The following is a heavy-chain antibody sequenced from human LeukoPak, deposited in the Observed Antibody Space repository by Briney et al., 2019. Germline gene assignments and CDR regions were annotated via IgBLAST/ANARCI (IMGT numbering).Heavy chain of an antibody. CDR3: AKGGELLYYYDSSGYYLDY. V-gene: IGHV3-74*01. CDR1: EFTFNVYW. J-gene: IGHJ4*02. CDR2: INGDGTMA. D-gene: IGHD3-22*01. Sequence: GGSLRLSCAGPEFTFNVYWMHWVRQAPGKGLVWVSRINGDGTMADYADSVKGRFTISRDNSKNTLYLQMNSLRAEDTAVYYCAKGGELLYYYDSSGYYLDYWGQGTLVTVSS.